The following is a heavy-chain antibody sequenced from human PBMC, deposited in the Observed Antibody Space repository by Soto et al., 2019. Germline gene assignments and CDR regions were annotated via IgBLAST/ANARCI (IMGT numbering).Heavy chain of an antibody. Sequence: SETLSLTCAVSGGSISSSNWWSWVRQPPGKGLEWIGEIYHSGSINYNPSLRSRVTISVDKSKNQFSLNLTSVTAADAAVYYCARDPYSGPSRYLDCWGQGTLVTVSS. CDR1: GGSISSSNW. J-gene: IGHJ4*02. V-gene: IGHV4-4*02. CDR2: IYHSGSI. D-gene: IGHD3-10*01. CDR3: ARDPYSGPSRYLDC.